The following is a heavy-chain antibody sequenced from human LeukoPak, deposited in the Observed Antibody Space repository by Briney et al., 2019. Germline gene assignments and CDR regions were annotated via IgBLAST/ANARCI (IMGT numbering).Heavy chain of an antibody. CDR3: ARAGRHSSSWYDY. D-gene: IGHD6-13*01. J-gene: IGHJ4*02. V-gene: IGHV4-59*01. Sequence: PSETLSLTCTVSGGSISSYYWSWIRQPPGKGLGWIGYIYYSGSTNYNPSLKSRVTISVDTSKNQFSLKLTSVTAADTAVYYCARAGRHSSSWYDYWGQGTLVTVSS. CDR1: GGSISSYY. CDR2: IYYSGST.